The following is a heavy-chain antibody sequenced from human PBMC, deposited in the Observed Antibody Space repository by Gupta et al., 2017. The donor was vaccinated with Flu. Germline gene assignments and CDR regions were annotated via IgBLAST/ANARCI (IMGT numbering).Heavy chain of an antibody. J-gene: IGHJ4*02. CDR3: ARGVRYKYGGDY. V-gene: IGHV3-74*01. CDR1: GFTFTDYW. Sequence: EVQLVESGGGLVQPGGSLRLSCAASGFTFTDYWMHWVRQAPGKGLVWVSRVNSDGSRTNYADSVEGRFTISRDNAKNTLYLQMNSLRAEDTAVYYCARGVRYKYGGDYWGQGALVTVSS. CDR2: VNSDGSRT. D-gene: IGHD5-18*01.